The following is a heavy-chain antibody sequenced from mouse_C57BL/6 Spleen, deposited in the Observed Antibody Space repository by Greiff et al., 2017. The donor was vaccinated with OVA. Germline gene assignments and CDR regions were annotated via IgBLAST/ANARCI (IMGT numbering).Heavy chain of an antibody. CDR1: GFSFNTYA. D-gene: IGHD1-1*01. CDR3: VRHGDGSSRYYYAMDY. Sequence: EVKLVESGGGLVQPKGSLKLSCAASGFSFNTYAMNWVRQAPGKGLEWVARIRSKSNNYATYYADSVKDRFTISRDDSESMLYLQMNNLKTEDTAMYYCVRHGDGSSRYYYAMDYWGQGTSVTVSS. J-gene: IGHJ4*01. V-gene: IGHV10-1*01. CDR2: IRSKSNNYAT.